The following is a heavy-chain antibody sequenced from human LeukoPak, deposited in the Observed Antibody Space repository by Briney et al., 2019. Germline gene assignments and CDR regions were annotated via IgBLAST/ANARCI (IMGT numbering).Heavy chain of an antibody. Sequence: ASVKVSCTASGYTFTSYAMHWVRQAPGQRLEWMGWINAGNGNTKYSQKFQGRVTITRDTSASTAYMELSSLRSEDTAVYYCALSSSGWYRDLDYWGQGTLVTVSS. V-gene: IGHV1-3*01. CDR1: GYTFTSYA. J-gene: IGHJ4*02. D-gene: IGHD6-19*01. CDR2: INAGNGNT. CDR3: ALSSSGWYRDLDY.